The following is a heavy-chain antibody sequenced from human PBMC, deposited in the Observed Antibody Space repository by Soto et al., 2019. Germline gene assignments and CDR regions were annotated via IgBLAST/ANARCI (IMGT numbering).Heavy chain of an antibody. J-gene: IGHJ3*01. CDR3: ARSRPQVSDFPGVFPWDALDV. D-gene: IGHD1-26*01. Sequence: QVQLVQSGAEMKKPGSSVRVSCKASGGALSSSGITWVRQAPGQGLEWVAGVIPIFGTTTSAPKFQGSVTVSADESTITAYMELSSLTSEDTAVYFCARSRPQVSDFPGVFPWDALDVWGQGTLVTVSS. CDR1: GGALSSSG. CDR2: VIPIFGTT. V-gene: IGHV1-69*01.